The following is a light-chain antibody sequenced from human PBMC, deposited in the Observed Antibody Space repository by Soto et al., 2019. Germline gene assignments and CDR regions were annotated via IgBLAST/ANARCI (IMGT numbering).Light chain of an antibody. CDR3: QQSGSSPPWT. J-gene: IGKJ1*01. CDR1: QSVSSSY. CDR2: GAS. Sequence: EIVLTQSPGTLSLSPGERVTLSCRASQSVSSSYLAWYQQKSGQAPRLLIYGASSRATGIPDRFSGSGSGTDFTLTISRLEPEDFALYYCQQSGSSPPWTFGQGTKVEIK. V-gene: IGKV3-20*01.